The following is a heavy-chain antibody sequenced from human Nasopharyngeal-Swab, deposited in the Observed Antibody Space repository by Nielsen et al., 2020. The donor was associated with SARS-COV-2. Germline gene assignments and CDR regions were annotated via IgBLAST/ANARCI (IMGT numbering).Heavy chain of an antibody. CDR2: IYYSGPT. CDR3: ARHLQVRTVPYYFDS. D-gene: IGHD3-10*01. CDR1: NGSISDSAFY. J-gene: IGHJ4*02. V-gene: IGHV4-39*01. Sequence: SETLSLTCTVSNGSISDSAFYWGWIRQPPGKGLEYIGSIYYSGPTYYSPSLRSRFTISVDTTMNQFSLQLKSVTAADTAVYYCARHLQVRTVPYYFDSWGQGTLVTVSS.